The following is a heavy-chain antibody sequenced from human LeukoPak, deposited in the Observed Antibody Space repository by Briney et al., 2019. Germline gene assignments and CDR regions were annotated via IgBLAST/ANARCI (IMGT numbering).Heavy chain of an antibody. CDR3: VKDPSSGWYPEYYFDY. V-gene: IGHV3-64D*06. CDR1: GFTFSSYA. J-gene: IGHJ4*02. CDR2: ISSNGGST. D-gene: IGHD6-19*01. Sequence: GGSLRLSCSASGFTFSSYAMHWVRQAPGKGLECVSAISSNGGSTYYADSVKGRFTIYRDNSNNTLYLQMSSLRAEDTAVYYCVKDPSSGWYPEYYFDYWGQGTLVTVSS.